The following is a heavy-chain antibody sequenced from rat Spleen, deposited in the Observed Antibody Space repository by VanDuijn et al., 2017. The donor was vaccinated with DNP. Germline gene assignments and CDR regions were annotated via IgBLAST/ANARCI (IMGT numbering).Heavy chain of an antibody. CDR3: ARHYTY. V-gene: IGHV2-27*01. D-gene: IGHD1-2*01. CDR1: GFSLTNYH. Sequence: QVQLKESGPGLVQPSQTLSLTCTVSGFSLTNYHVNWVRQPPGKGLELMGRIQGGGNTDYNSALKSRLSISRDTSKSQVFLKMNSVQTEDTAIYFCARHYTYWGQGVLVTVSS. CDR2: IQGGGNT. J-gene: IGHJ2*01.